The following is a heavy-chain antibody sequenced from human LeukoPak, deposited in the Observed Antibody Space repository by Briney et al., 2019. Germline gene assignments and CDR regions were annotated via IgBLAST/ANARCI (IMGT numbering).Heavy chain of an antibody. J-gene: IGHJ4*02. CDR2: INHSGST. CDR3: ASGYSSSYGY. D-gene: IGHD6-13*01. CDR1: GWSFSGYY. Sequence: PSETLSLTCAAYGWSFSGYYWSWIRQPPGKGLEWIGEINHSGSTNYNPSLKSRVTISVDTSKNQFSLKLSSVTAADAAVYYCASGYSSSYGYWGQGTLVTVSS. V-gene: IGHV4-34*01.